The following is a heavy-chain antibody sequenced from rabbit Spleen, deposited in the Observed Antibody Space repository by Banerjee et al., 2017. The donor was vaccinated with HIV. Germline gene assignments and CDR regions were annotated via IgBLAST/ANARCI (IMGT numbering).Heavy chain of an antibody. Sequence: LEESGGGLVQPEGSLTLTCKASGFTLSSYYMNWVRQAPGKGLEWIGYIDPVFGITYYANWVNGRFSISRENAQNTVFLQMTSLTAADTATYFCARDTGTSFSTYGMDLWGPGTLVT. J-gene: IGHJ6*01. CDR3: ARDTGTSFSTYGMDL. D-gene: IGHD8-1*01. V-gene: IGHV1S7*01. CDR1: GFTLSSYY. CDR2: IDPVFGIT.